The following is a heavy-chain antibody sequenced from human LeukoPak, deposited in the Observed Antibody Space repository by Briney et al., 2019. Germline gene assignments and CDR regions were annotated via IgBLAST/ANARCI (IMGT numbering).Heavy chain of an antibody. D-gene: IGHD6-19*01. CDR2: ISYDGRNK. J-gene: IGHJ4*02. V-gene: IGHV3-30*18. CDR1: GFTFSSHG. CDR3: AKEGQRGWDLDY. Sequence: GGSLRLSCAASGFTFSSHGMHWVRQAPGKGLEWVAVISYDGRNKYYADSVEGRFTISRDNSKNTLYLQMNSLRAEDTAVYYCAKEGQRGWDLDYWGQGTLVTVSS.